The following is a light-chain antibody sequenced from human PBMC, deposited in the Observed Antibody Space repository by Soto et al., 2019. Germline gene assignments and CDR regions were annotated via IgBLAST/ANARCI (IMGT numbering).Light chain of an antibody. CDR1: QSISSD. V-gene: IGKV3-11*01. CDR3: QQRGSWPRT. Sequence: EILLTQSPATLSLSPGERATLSCRASQSISSDLAWYQQKPGQAPRLFIYDASNRVTGIPARFRGSGSGTDFTLTISTLEPEDFAVYYCQQRGSWPRTFGQGTKVDIK. CDR2: DAS. J-gene: IGKJ1*01.